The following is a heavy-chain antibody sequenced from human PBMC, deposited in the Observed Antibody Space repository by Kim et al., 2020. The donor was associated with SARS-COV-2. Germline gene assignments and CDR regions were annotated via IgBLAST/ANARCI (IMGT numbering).Heavy chain of an antibody. CDR3: ARGGGYYEILTGYYHFDY. D-gene: IGHD3-9*01. CDR1: GFTFSSYS. V-gene: IGHV3-21*01. Sequence: GGSLRLSCAASGFTFSSYSMNWVRQAPGKGLEWVSSISSSSSYIYYADSVKGRFTISRDNAKNSLYLQMNSLRAEDTAVYYCARGGGYYEILTGYYHFDYWGQGTLVTVSS. CDR2: ISSSSSYI. J-gene: IGHJ4*02.